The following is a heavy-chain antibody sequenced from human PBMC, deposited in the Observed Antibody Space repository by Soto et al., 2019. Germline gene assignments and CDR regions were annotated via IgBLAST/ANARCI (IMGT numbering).Heavy chain of an antibody. D-gene: IGHD3-16*01. V-gene: IGHV3-33*01. CDR1: GFTFNSYG. Sequence: QVQLVESGGGVVQPGRSLRLSCAASGFTFNSYGMHWVRQAPGKGLEWVAVIWDDGSNKYYADSVKGRFTISRDSSKNTLYLQMNSLRAEDTAVYYCVRDGGEWRVNQMFYFDYWGQGTLVTVSS. CDR3: VRDGGEWRVNQMFYFDY. J-gene: IGHJ4*02. CDR2: IWDDGSNK.